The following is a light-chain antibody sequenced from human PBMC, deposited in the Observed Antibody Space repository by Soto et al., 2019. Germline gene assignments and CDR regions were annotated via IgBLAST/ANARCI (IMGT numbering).Light chain of an antibody. Sequence: DIVMTQSPDSLTVSLGERATINCKSSQSVLYSPNNKNYLAWYQQKPGQPPKLLIYWASTRYSGVPDRFSGSGSGTDFTLTISSLQAEDVAVYYCQQYYSAPWTFGQGTKVDIK. V-gene: IGKV4-1*01. CDR3: QQYYSAPWT. CDR2: WAS. J-gene: IGKJ1*01. CDR1: QSVLYSPNNKNY.